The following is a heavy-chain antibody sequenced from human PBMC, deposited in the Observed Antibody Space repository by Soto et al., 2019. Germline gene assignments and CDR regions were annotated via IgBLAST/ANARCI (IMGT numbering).Heavy chain of an antibody. J-gene: IGHJ4*02. Sequence: GGSLTLSSAASGFNFSSYAMNWVRQKQGKGLEWVSAISGSGGSTYYADSVKGRFTISRDNSKNTLYPQMNSLRAEDTAVYYCAKSYSSGYYYSGYWGQGTLVTVSS. V-gene: IGHV3-23*01. CDR3: AKSYSSGYYYSGY. CDR2: ISGSGGST. D-gene: IGHD3-22*01. CDR1: GFNFSSYA.